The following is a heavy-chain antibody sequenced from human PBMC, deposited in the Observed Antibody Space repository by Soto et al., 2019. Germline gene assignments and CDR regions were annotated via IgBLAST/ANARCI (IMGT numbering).Heavy chain of an antibody. CDR1: GYTFTSYG. D-gene: IGHD6-6*01. CDR2: ISAYNGNT. J-gene: IGHJ6*02. Sequence: VASVKVSCKASGYTFTSYGISWVRQAPGQGLEWMGWISAYNGNTNYAQKLQGRVTMTTDTSTSTAYMELRSLRSDDTAVYYCARDPSISARRNYYYGMDVWGQGTTVSVSS. CDR3: ARDPSISARRNYYYGMDV. V-gene: IGHV1-18*01.